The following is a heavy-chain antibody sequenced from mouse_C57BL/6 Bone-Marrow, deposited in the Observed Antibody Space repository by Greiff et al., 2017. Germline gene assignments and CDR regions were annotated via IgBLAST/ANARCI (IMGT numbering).Heavy chain of an antibody. CDR1: GFTFSDYY. CDR2: INYDGSST. J-gene: IGHJ4*01. D-gene: IGHD3-2*02. Sequence: EVQLVESEGGLVQPGSSMKPSCTASGFTFSDYYMAWVRQVPEKGLEWVANINYDGSSTYYLDSLKSRFIISRDNAKNILYLQMSSLKSEDTATYYCAREAASSGAMDYWGQGTSVTVSS. V-gene: IGHV5-16*01. CDR3: AREAASSGAMDY.